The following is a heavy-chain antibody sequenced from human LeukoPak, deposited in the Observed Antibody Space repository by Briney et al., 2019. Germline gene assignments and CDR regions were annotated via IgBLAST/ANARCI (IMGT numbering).Heavy chain of an antibody. Sequence: GGSLRLSCAASGFTVSSSYMTWVRQAPGKGLEWVSVIYSGGTTYYADSVKGRFTISRDNSKNTLYLQMNSLRAEDTAVYYCARGVAAAGTTLDYWGQGTLVTVSS. J-gene: IGHJ4*02. CDR1: GFTVSSSY. CDR3: ARGVAAAGTTLDY. V-gene: IGHV3-66*01. CDR2: IYSGGTT. D-gene: IGHD6-13*01.